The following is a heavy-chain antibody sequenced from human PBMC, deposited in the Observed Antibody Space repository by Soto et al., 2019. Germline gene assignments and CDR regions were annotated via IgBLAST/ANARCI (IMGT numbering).Heavy chain of an antibody. CDR2: INSDGSST. CDR1: GFTFSSYW. V-gene: IGHV3-74*01. D-gene: IGHD3-10*01. Sequence: PGGSLRLSCAASGFTFSSYWMHWVRQAPGKGLVWVSRINSDGSSTSYADSVKGRFTISRDNAKNTLYLQMNSLRAEDTAVYYCARDLERFGINYYYYMDVWGKGTTVTVSS. J-gene: IGHJ6*03. CDR3: ARDLERFGINYYYYMDV.